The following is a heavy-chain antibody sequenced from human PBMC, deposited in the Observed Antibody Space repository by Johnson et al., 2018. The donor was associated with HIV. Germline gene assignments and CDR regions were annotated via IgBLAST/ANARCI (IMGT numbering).Heavy chain of an antibody. CDR2: IYSGGST. Sequence: VQLVESGGGLVKPGGSLRLSCAASGFTFSSYDMHWVRQATGKGLEWVSVIYSGGSTYYADSVKGRFTISRDKSKNMVYLQLNSLRPEDTAVYYCARDATAAGARTFDIWGQGTMVTVSS. V-gene: IGHV3-66*02. J-gene: IGHJ3*02. CDR3: ARDATAAGARTFDI. CDR1: GFTFSSYD. D-gene: IGHD6-13*01.